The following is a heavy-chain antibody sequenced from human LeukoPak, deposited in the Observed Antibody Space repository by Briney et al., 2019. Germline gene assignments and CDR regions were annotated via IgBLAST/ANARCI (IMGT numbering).Heavy chain of an antibody. CDR1: GYTFTDYY. CDR3: ATDMIAVAAKEMDY. D-gene: IGHD6-19*01. J-gene: IGHJ4*02. V-gene: IGHV1-69-2*01. Sequence: ASVKVSCKVSGYTFTDYYMHWVQQAPGKGLEWMGLIDSEDGETIYAQKFQGRVTITADTSTDTAYMELSSLRSEDTAVYYCATDMIAVAAKEMDYWGEGTLVTVSS. CDR2: IDSEDGET.